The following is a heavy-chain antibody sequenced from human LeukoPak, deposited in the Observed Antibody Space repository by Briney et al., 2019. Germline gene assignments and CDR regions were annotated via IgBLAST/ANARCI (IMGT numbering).Heavy chain of an antibody. CDR1: GGSISSGSYY. D-gene: IGHD1-1*01. V-gene: IGHV4-61*09. CDR3: GREWLNWKDYYYMDV. CDR2: IYTSGSP. Sequence: PSQTLSLTCTVSGGSISSGSYYWSWIRQPAGKGLEWIGHIYTSGSPTYNPSLKSRVTISIDTSKNQFFLNLSSVTAADTAVYYCGREWLNWKDYYYMDVWGRGTTVTVSS. J-gene: IGHJ6*03.